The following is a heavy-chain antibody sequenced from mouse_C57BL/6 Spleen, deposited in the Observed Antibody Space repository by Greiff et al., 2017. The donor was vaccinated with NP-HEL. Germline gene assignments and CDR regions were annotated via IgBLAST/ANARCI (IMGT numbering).Heavy chain of an antibody. V-gene: IGHV5-6*01. CDR1: GFTFSSFG. J-gene: IGHJ2*01. Sequence: EVMLVESGGHLVKPGGSLKLSCAASGFTFSSFGMSWVRQTPDKRLEWVATISSGGSYTYYPDSVKGRFTISRDNAKNTLYLQMSSLKSEDTAMYYCARHGADGYFDYWGQGTTLTVSS. CDR3: ARHGADGYFDY. D-gene: IGHD2-3*01. CDR2: ISSGGSYT.